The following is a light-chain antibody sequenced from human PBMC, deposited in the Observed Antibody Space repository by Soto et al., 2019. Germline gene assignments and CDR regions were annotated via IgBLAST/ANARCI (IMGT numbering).Light chain of an antibody. CDR3: QQYYDTRPT. V-gene: IGKV4-1*01. Sequence: DIVMTQSPDSLTVSLGERATINCRSSQTVFYSPNNMNYLAWYQQKPGQPPRLLIYWASTRESGVPDRFSGGGSGTDFTLTINSLQPEDVAVYYCQQYYDTRPTFGGGTKVEIK. CDR2: WAS. J-gene: IGKJ4*01. CDR1: QTVFYSPNNMNY.